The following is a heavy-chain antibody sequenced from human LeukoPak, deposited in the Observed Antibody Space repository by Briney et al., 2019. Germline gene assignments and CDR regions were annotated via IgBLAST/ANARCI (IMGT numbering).Heavy chain of an antibody. Sequence: GGSLRLSCAASGFTFSSHAMSWVRQAPGKGLEWVSGLIENGATTYYADSVKGRFTISRDNYRNTMYLQMNSLRAEDTAIHYCVKDYRVGSSPAFGDFWGRGILVTVSS. V-gene: IGHV3-23*01. D-gene: IGHD2-21*01. J-gene: IGHJ4*02. CDR3: VKDYRVGSSPAFGDF. CDR1: GFTFSSHA. CDR2: LIENGATT.